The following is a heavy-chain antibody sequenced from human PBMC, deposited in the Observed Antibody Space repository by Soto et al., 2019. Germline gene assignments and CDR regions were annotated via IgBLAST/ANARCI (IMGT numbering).Heavy chain of an antibody. D-gene: IGHD2-15*01. CDR1: GYIFTAYS. V-gene: IGHV1-46*01. Sequence: QVQLVQSGAEVKKPGASVKVSCKASGYIFTAYSMHWVRQAPGQGLEWMGVVNPSGGSTNYAQKFQRRITMTRDTSTSTVYMDLSSLTSEDTAVYYCAREDNCSDGICYSEYFQRWGHGNLVTVSS. J-gene: IGHJ1*01. CDR2: VNPSGGST. CDR3: AREDNCSDGICYSEYFQR.